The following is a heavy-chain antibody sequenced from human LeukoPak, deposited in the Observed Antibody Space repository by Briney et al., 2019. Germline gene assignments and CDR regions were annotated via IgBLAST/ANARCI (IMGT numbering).Heavy chain of an antibody. V-gene: IGHV1-46*01. Sequence: ASVKVSCKASGYTFTSYYMHWVRQAPGQGLEWMGIINPSGGSTSCAQKFQGRVTMTRDTSTSTVYMELSSLRSEDTAVYYCARVLGYCSSTSCHAYYYYGMDVWGQGTTVTVSS. CDR3: ARVLGYCSSTSCHAYYYYGMDV. J-gene: IGHJ6*02. CDR2: INPSGGST. CDR1: GYTFTSYY. D-gene: IGHD2-2*01.